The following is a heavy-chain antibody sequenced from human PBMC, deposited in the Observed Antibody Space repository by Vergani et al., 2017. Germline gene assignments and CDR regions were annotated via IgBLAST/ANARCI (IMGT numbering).Heavy chain of an antibody. Sequence: QVQLQESGPGLVKPSENLSLTCTVSGGSISSYYWSWIRQPPGKGLEWIGYIYYSGSTNYNPSLKSRVTISVDTSKNQFSRKLSSVTAADTAVYYCASLPMVRGVIDGRDSRLDAFDIWGQGTMVTVSS. CDR1: GGSISSYY. CDR2: IYYSGST. J-gene: IGHJ3*02. V-gene: IGHV4-59*08. D-gene: IGHD3-10*01. CDR3: ASLPMVRGVIDGRDSRLDAFDI.